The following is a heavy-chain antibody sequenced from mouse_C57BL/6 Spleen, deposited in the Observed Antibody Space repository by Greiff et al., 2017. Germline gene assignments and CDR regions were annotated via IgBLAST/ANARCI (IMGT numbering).Heavy chain of an antibody. CDR2: IWSGGST. V-gene: IGHV2-2*01. D-gene: IGHD5-1-1*01. Sequence: QVQLQQSGPGLVQPSQSLSITCTASGFSLTSYGVHWVRQSPGKGLEWLGVIWSGGSTDYNAAFISRRSISKDNSKSHVFLKMNRLQADDTAIYYGARGRYQNDFDYWGQGTTLTVSS. J-gene: IGHJ2*01. CDR3: ARGRYQNDFDY. CDR1: GFSLTSYG.